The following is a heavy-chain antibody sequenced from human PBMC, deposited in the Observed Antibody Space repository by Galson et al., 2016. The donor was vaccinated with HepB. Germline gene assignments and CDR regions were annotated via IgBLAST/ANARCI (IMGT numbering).Heavy chain of an antibody. CDR3: ARHERLLSWFDP. Sequence: ETLSLTCTVSGGSISSSSYYWDWIRQPPGKGLEWIGSIYYSGSTYYNPSLKSRVTISVDTSKNQFSLKLSSVTAADTAVYYCARHERLLSWFDPWGQGSLVTVSS. CDR2: IYYSGST. J-gene: IGHJ5*02. CDR1: GGSISSSSYY. V-gene: IGHV4-39*01. D-gene: IGHD5-12*01.